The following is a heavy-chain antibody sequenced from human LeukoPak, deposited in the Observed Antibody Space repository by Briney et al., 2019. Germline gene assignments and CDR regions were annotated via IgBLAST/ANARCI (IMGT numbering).Heavy chain of an antibody. V-gene: IGHV1-2*02. CDR3: ARGSRDYYDSSGYYPPEDY. CDR2: INPNSGGT. J-gene: IGHJ4*02. Sequence: ASVKVSCKASGYTFTGYYMHWVRRAPGQGLEWMGWINPNSGGTNYAQKFQGRVAMTRDTSVSTAYMELSRLRSDDTAVYYCARGSRDYYDSSGYYPPEDYWGQGTLVTVSS. D-gene: IGHD3-22*01. CDR1: GYTFTGYY.